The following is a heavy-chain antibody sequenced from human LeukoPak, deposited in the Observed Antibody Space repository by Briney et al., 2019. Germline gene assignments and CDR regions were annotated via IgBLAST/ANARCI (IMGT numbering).Heavy chain of an antibody. CDR3: AREDPYCSGGSCYNY. Sequence: SETLSLTCTVSGGSISNYYWSWIRQPPGKGLEWIGYIYYSGSTNYNPSLKSRVTISVDTSKNQFSLKLSSVTAADTAVYYCAREDPYCSGGSCYNYWGQGTLVTVSS. D-gene: IGHD2-15*01. V-gene: IGHV4-59*01. J-gene: IGHJ4*02. CDR2: IYYSGST. CDR1: GGSISNYY.